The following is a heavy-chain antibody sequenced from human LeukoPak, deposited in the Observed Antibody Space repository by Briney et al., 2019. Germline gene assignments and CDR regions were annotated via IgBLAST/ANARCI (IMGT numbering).Heavy chain of an antibody. D-gene: IGHD3-10*01. CDR2: LTDDGNTR. V-gene: IGHV3-23*01. CDR3: AKAFYYGPDSNYVSFDY. J-gene: IGHJ4*02. Sequence: GGSLRLSCTTSGFTFNTYTLSWVRQAPGKGLEWVSSLTDDGNTRHYADSVKGRFTLSSDNSKNTLYLQMNSLRAEDTAIYYCAKAFYYGPDSNYVSFDYWGQGTLVTVSS. CDR1: GFTFNTYT.